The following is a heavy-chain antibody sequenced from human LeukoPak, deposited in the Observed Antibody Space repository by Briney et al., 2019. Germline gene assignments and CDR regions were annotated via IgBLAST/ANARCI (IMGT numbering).Heavy chain of an antibody. CDR2: ISYDGSNK. D-gene: IGHD6-13*01. Sequence: GGSLRLSCAASGFTFSSYAMHWVRQAPGKGLEWVAVISYDGSNKYYADSVKGRFTISRDNAKNSLYLQMNSLRDEDTAVYYCARVGGLAAAGKNYYYGMDVWGQGTTVTVSS. V-gene: IGHV3-30-3*01. J-gene: IGHJ6*02. CDR3: ARVGGLAAAGKNYYYGMDV. CDR1: GFTFSSYA.